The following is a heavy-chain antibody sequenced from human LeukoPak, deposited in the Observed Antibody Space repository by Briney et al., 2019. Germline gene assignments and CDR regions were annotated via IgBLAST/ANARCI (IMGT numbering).Heavy chain of an antibody. CDR3: ARTPSMVEIGAFDT. Sequence: TSETLSLTCAVYGGSFSGYYWSWIRQPPGKGLEWIGEINHSGSTNYNPPLKSRVTISVDTSKNQFSLKLSSVTAADTAVYYCARTPSMVEIGAFDTWGQGTMVTVSS. V-gene: IGHV4-34*01. CDR1: GGSFSGYY. J-gene: IGHJ3*02. CDR2: INHSGST. D-gene: IGHD4/OR15-4a*01.